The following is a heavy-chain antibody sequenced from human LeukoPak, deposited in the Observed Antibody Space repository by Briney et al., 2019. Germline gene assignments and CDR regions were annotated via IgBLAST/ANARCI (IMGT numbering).Heavy chain of an antibody. J-gene: IGHJ4*02. CDR3: ARAPGSGWYDYFDY. CDR2: IHYSGST. Sequence: AETLSLTCTVWGVSISSYYWSWLRHPPGKGLEWLGYIHYSGSTKYNPSLKRRVPISVDTSKNQFSLKLSSVTAADPAVYYWARAPGSGWYDYFDYWVQETLVTVSS. V-gene: IGHV4-59*01. CDR1: GVSISSYY. D-gene: IGHD6-19*01.